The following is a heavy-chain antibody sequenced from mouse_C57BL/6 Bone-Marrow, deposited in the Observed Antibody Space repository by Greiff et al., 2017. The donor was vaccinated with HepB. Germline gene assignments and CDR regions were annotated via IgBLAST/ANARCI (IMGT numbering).Heavy chain of an antibody. J-gene: IGHJ3*01. V-gene: IGHV1-9*01. CDR2: ILPGSGST. CDR3: ARPYYYGSSYGAY. D-gene: IGHD1-1*01. CDR1: GYTFTGYW. Sequence: LQESGAELMKPGASVKLSCKATGYTFTGYWIEWVKQRPGHGLAWIGEILPGSGSTNYNEKFKGKATFTADTSSNTAYMQLSSLTTEDSAFYYCARPYYYGSSYGAYWGQGTLVTVSA.